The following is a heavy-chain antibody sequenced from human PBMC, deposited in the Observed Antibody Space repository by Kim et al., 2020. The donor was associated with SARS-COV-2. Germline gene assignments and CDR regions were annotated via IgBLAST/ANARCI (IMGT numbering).Heavy chain of an antibody. Sequence: SETLSLTCAVYGGSFSGYYWSWIRQPPGKGLEWIGEINHSGSTNYNPSLKSRVTISVDTSKNQFSLKLSSVTAADTAVYYCAREGSGRRYFDWLLRAGRSPQQVSDWFDPWGRGTLVAVSS. CDR3: AREGSGRRYFDWLLRAGRSPQQVSDWFDP. CDR1: GGSFSGYY. J-gene: IGHJ5*02. CDR2: INHSGST. D-gene: IGHD3-9*01. V-gene: IGHV4-34*01.